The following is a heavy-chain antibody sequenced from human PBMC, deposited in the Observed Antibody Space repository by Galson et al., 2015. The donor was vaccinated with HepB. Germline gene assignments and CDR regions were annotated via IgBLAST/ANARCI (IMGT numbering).Heavy chain of an antibody. CDR1: GFTFSDYY. Sequence: SLRLSCAASGFTFSDYYMSWIRQAPGKGLEWVSYISGSSTYTNYADSVKGRFTISRDNAKNSPFLQMNSLRADDTAVYYCARDRGRRMTLGIGSRFGPWGQGTLVTVSS. CDR2: ISGSSTYT. D-gene: IGHD6-13*01. V-gene: IGHV3-11*06. CDR3: ARDRGRRMTLGIGSRFGP. J-gene: IGHJ5*02.